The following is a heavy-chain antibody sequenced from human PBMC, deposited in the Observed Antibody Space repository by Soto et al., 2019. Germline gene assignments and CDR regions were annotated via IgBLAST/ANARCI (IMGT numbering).Heavy chain of an antibody. CDR1: GYSFASSW. CDR2: IYPGDSDT. Sequence: GASLKISCKGSGYSFASSWIGWVRQMPGKGLEWLGIIYPGDSDTRYSPSFQSQVTISVDKSINTAYLQWSSLKASDTAMYFCARLAAGNYYDSSGSQVWYFDLWGRGTLVTVSS. J-gene: IGHJ2*01. V-gene: IGHV5-51*01. D-gene: IGHD3-22*01. CDR3: ARLAAGNYYDSSGSQVWYFDL.